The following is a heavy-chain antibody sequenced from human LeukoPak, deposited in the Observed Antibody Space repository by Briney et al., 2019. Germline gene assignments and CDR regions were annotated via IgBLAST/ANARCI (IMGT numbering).Heavy chain of an antibody. CDR3: ARQKGGTRNAFDI. J-gene: IGHJ3*02. CDR2: IYYSGST. CDR1: GGSISSSSYY. V-gene: IGHV4-39*01. D-gene: IGHD1-26*01. Sequence: PSETLSLTCTVSGGSISSSSYYSGWIRQPPGKGLEWIGRIYYSGSTYYNPSLKSRVTISVDTSKNQFSLKLSSVTAADTAVYYCARQKGGTRNAFDIWGQGTMVTVSS.